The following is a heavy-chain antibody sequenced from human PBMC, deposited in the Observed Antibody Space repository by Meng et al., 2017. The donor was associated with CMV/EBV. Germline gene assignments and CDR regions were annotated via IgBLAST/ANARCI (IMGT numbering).Heavy chain of an antibody. V-gene: IGHV4-34*01. Sequence: YGGSFSGYYWSWIRQPPGEGLEWIGEINHSGSTNYNPSLKSRVTISVDTSKNQFSLKLSSVTAADTAVYYCARGPPRAFTTGTTLLDYWGQGTLVTVSS. CDR2: INHSGST. J-gene: IGHJ4*02. D-gene: IGHD1-1*01. CDR1: GGSFSGYY. CDR3: ARGPPRAFTTGTTLLDY.